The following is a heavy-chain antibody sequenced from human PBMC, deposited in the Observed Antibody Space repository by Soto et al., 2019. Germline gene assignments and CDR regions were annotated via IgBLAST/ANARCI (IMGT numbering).Heavy chain of an antibody. D-gene: IGHD4-4*01. J-gene: IGHJ6*02. V-gene: IGHV1-69*13. Sequence: GASVKVSCKASGGTFSSYAISWVRQAPGQGLEWMGGIIPIFGTANYAQKFQGRVTITADESTSTAYMELSSLRSEDTAVYYCARDYHGSKPYYYFGMDVWGQGTTVTVSS. CDR2: IIPIFGTA. CDR1: GGTFSSYA. CDR3: ARDYHGSKPYYYFGMDV.